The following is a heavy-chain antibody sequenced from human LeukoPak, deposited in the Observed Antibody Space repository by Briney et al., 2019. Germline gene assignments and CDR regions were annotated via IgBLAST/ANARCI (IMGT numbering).Heavy chain of an antibody. CDR2: IYYSGST. Sequence: PSETLSLTCTVSGGSISSGDYYWSWIRQPPGKGLEWIGYIYYSGSTYYNPSLKSRVTISVDTSKNQFSLKLSSVTAADTAVYYCAREAIAGRGASSIVVVPAALHDAFDIWGQGTMVTVSS. CDR3: AREAIAGRGASSIVVVPAALHDAFDI. J-gene: IGHJ3*02. CDR1: GGSISSGDYY. V-gene: IGHV4-30-4*08. D-gene: IGHD2-2*01.